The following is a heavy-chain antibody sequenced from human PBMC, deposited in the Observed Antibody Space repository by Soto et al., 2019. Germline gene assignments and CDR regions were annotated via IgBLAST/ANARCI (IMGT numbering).Heavy chain of an antibody. V-gene: IGHV4-39*01. J-gene: IGHJ4*02. Sequence: SETLSLTCTVSGGSISSYYWGWIRQPPGKGLEWIGSIYYSGSTYYNPSLKSRVTISVDTSKNQFSLKLSSVTAADTAVYYCARYWIRIAVAGMIDYWGQGTLVTVSS. CDR3: ARYWIRIAVAGMIDY. CDR1: GGSISSYY. CDR2: IYYSGST. D-gene: IGHD6-19*01.